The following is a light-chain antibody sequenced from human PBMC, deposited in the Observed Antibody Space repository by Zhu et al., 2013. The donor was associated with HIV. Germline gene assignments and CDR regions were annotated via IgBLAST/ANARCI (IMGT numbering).Light chain of an antibody. CDR3: QYYADSPPWT. V-gene: IGKV3-20*01. Sequence: VLTQSPDTLSLSPGERATLSCRVSQTITSNYLTWYQQRPGQAPRLLIYGASSRATGIPDRFSGSGSGTEFTLTITSLEPEDFAVYYCQYYADSPPWTFGQGTKVEIK. J-gene: IGKJ1*01. CDR1: QTITSNY. CDR2: GAS.